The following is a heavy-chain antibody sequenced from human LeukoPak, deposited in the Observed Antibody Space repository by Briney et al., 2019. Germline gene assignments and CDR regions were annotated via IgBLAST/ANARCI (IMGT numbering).Heavy chain of an antibody. J-gene: IGHJ3*02. CDR3: AREQRARAFDI. V-gene: IGHV1-46*01. Sequence: ASVKVSCKASGSTFTNYFMHWVRQAPGQGLEWMGIINPSGGSTNYAQKFQGRVTMARDTSTSTVYMELSSLRSEDTAVYYCAREQRARAFDIWGQGTMVTVSS. CDR1: GSTFTNYF. CDR2: INPSGGST.